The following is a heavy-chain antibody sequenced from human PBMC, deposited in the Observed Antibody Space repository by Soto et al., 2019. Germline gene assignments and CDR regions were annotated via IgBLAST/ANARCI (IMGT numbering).Heavy chain of an antibody. Sequence: GGSLRLSCAASGFSVTDHYMTWVGQAPGKGLEWVSVLYTGGSAYYGDSVKGRFTISRDSSTNTLYLQMNSLKVGDTAFYFCARSFNDWTTYFDYWSEGTLVTVSS. D-gene: IGHD3-9*01. V-gene: IGHV3-53*01. CDR3: ARSFNDWTTYFDY. CDR2: LYTGGSA. CDR1: GFSVTDHY. J-gene: IGHJ4*02.